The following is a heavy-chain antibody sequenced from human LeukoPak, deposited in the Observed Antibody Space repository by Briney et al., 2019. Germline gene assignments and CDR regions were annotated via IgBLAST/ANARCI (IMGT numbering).Heavy chain of an antibody. CDR1: GGSFSGYY. J-gene: IGHJ5*02. D-gene: IGHD3-22*01. CDR2: INHSGST. Sequence: PSETLSLTCAAYGGSFSGYYWSWIRQPPGKGLEWIGEINHSGSTNYNPSLKSRVTISVDTSKNQFSLKLSSVTAADTAVYYCARDHYYDSSGYYSGDWFDPWGQGALVTVSS. V-gene: IGHV4-34*01. CDR3: ARDHYYDSSGYYSGDWFDP.